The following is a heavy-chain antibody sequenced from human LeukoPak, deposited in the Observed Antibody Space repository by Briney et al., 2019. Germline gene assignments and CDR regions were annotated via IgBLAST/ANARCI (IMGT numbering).Heavy chain of an antibody. CDR2: FSATDGST. CDR1: GFSFSTYA. V-gene: IGHV3-23*01. Sequence: PGGSLRLSCAASGFSFSTYAMTWVRQAPGKGLEWVSAFSATDGSTQYAESVKGRFTISKDSTTNTLFLQINSLRAEDTAVYYCARRQIAAAGTGAFDVWGQGTMVTVSS. J-gene: IGHJ3*01. CDR3: ARRQIAAAGTGAFDV. D-gene: IGHD6-13*01.